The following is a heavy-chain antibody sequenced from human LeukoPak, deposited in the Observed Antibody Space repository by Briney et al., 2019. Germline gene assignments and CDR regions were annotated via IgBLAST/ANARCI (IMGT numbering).Heavy chain of an antibody. J-gene: IGHJ4*02. CDR3: ARGEPAFSSGWYTYYFDY. CDR2: IYYSGST. CDR1: GGSISSYY. Sequence: SETLSLTCTVSGGSISSYYWSWIRQPPGKGLEWIGYIYYSGSTNYNPSLKSRGTISVDTSKNQFSLKLSSVTAADTAVYYCARGEPAFSSGWYTYYFDYWGQGTLVTVSS. V-gene: IGHV4-59*01. D-gene: IGHD6-19*01.